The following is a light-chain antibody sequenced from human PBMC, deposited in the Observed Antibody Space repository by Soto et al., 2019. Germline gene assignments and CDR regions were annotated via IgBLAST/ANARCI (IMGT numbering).Light chain of an antibody. Sequence: EIVLTHSPVTLSFSRVERATLSCRASQSVSSSYLAWYQQKPGQAPRLLIYGASSRATGIPARFSGSGSGTDFTLTISSLEPEDFAVYYCQQRSNWPWTFGQGTKVDIK. CDR3: QQRSNWPWT. CDR1: QSVSSSY. V-gene: IGKV3D-20*02. J-gene: IGKJ1*01. CDR2: GAS.